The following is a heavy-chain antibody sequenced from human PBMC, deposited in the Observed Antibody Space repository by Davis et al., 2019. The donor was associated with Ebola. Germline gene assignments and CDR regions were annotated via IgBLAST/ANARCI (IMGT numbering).Heavy chain of an antibody. CDR3: ARVRGTLARFYGMDV. V-gene: IGHV1-69*13. D-gene: IGHD3-10*01. J-gene: IGHJ6*02. CDR2: IIPIFGTA. Sequence: AASVKVSCKASGGTFSSYAISWVRQAPGQGLEWMGGIIPIFGTANYAQKFQGRVTITADESTSTAYMELSSLRSEDTAVYYCARVRGTLARFYGMDVWGQGTTVTVSS. CDR1: GGTFSSYA.